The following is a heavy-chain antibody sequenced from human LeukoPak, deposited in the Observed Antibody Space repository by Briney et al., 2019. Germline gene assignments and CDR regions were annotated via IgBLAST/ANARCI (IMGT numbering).Heavy chain of an antibody. V-gene: IGHV1-2*02. Sequence: ASVKVSCKASGYTFTGYYMHWVRRAPGQGLEWMGWINPNSGGTNYAQKFQGRVTMTRDTSISTAYMELSRLRSDDTAVYYCAREGYYDSSGYPFDYWGQGTLVTVSS. CDR3: AREGYYDSSGYPFDY. CDR1: GYTFTGYY. CDR2: INPNSGGT. D-gene: IGHD3-22*01. J-gene: IGHJ4*02.